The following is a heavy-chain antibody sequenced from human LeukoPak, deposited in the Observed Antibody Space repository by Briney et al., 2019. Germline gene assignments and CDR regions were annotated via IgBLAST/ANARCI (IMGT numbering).Heavy chain of an antibody. CDR1: GFTFTSYW. D-gene: IGHD3-3*01. J-gene: IGHJ5*02. CDR3: VRSIDA. CDR2: IKPDGSQT. V-gene: IGHV3-7*03. Sequence: GGSLRLSCAASGFTFTSYWMNWARQAPGKGLEWVGNIKPDGSQTYYVDSVKGRFTISRDNAKNSVSLQLNSLRAEDTAVYFCVRSIDAWGQGTLVTVSS.